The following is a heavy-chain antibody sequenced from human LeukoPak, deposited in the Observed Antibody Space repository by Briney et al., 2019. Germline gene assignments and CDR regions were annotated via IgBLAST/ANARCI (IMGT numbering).Heavy chain of an antibody. CDR2: ISSSSSYI. J-gene: IGHJ6*03. Sequence: PGGSLRLSCAASGFTFSSYSMNWVRQAPGKGLEWVSSISSSSSYIYYADSVEGRFTISRDNAKNSLYLQMNSLRAEDTAVYYCARDSSSSVGYYYYMDVWGKGTTVTVSS. D-gene: IGHD6-13*01. CDR3: ARDSSSSVGYYYYMDV. CDR1: GFTFSSYS. V-gene: IGHV3-21*01.